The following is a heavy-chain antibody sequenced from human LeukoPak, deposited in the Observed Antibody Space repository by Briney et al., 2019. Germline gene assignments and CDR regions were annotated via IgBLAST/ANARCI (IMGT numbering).Heavy chain of an antibody. V-gene: IGHV4-39*07. CDR1: GGSISTSSYY. CDR2: IYYSGST. CDR3: ARISSSNWYNERGAFDV. J-gene: IGHJ3*01. D-gene: IGHD6-13*01. Sequence: SSETLSLTCTVSGGSISTSSYYWGWIRQPPGKGLECIGNIYYSGSTYYNPSLKSRVTISVDTSKNQFSLKLRSVTAADTAVYYCARISSSNWYNERGAFDVWGQGTMVTVSS.